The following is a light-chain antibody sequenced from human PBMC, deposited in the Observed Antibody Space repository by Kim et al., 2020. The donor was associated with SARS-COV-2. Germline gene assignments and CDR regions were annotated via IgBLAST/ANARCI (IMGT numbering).Light chain of an antibody. V-gene: IGKV1-8*01. Sequence: AIRMTQSPSSFSASTGDRVTITCRASQGISSYLAWYQQKPGKAPKLLIYAASTLQSGVPSRFSGSGSGTDFTLTISCLQSEDFATYYCQQYYSYPLTFGGGTKRRS. CDR2: AAS. CDR1: QGISSY. J-gene: IGKJ4*01. CDR3: QQYYSYPLT.